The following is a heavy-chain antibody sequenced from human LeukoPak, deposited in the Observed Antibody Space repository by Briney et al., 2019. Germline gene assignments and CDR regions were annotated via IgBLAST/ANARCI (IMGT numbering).Heavy chain of an antibody. J-gene: IGHJ6*03. CDR3: ARSLFRFLEWSYRSYYYYYMDV. Sequence: SVKVSCKASGCTFSSYTISWVRQAPGQGLEWVGGIIPIFGTVNYAQKFLGRVTITADKSTSTAYMELSSLRSEDTAVYYCARSLFRFLEWSYRSYYYYYMDVWGKGTTVTVSS. V-gene: IGHV1-69*06. D-gene: IGHD3-3*01. CDR2: IIPIFGTV. CDR1: GCTFSSYT.